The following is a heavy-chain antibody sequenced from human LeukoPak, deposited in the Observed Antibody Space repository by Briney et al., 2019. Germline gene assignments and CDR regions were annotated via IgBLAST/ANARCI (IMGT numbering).Heavy chain of an antibody. CDR2: VYSGGTT. V-gene: IGHV3-53*01. CDR3: AREATVSQGAFDI. J-gene: IGHJ3*02. CDR1: GFTVSSNY. D-gene: IGHD4-17*01. Sequence: GGSLRLSCAASGFTVSSNYMSWVRQAPGKGLEWVSVVYSGGTTYYADSVKGRFTISRESSKKTVYLQMNSLRVEDTAVYYCAREATVSQGAFDIWGQGTVVTVSS.